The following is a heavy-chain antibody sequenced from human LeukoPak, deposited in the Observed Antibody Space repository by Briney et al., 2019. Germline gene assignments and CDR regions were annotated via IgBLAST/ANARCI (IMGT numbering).Heavy chain of an antibody. Sequence: SETLSLTCSVSGGSISSSDYYWDWIRQPPGKGLEWIGEINHTGSTNYNPSLKSRVTISVDTSKNQFSLKLSSVTAADTAVYFCARGGVVVAATRAFGYSYYMDVWGKGATVTVSS. V-gene: IGHV4-39*07. CDR3: ARGGVVVAATRAFGYSYYMDV. D-gene: IGHD2-15*01. CDR1: GGSISSSDYY. CDR2: INHTGST. J-gene: IGHJ6*03.